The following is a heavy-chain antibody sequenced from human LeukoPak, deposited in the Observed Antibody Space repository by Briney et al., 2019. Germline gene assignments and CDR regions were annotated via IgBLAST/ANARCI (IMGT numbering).Heavy chain of an antibody. CDR2: FDPEDGET. CDR1: GYTLTELS. V-gene: IGHV1-24*01. Sequence: ASVKVSCKVSGYTLTELSMHWVRQAPGKGLEWMGGFDPEDGETIYAQKFQGRVTMTEDTSTDTAYMELSSLRSEDTAVYYCARAPRRCSSTSCPNDYWGQGTLVTVSS. D-gene: IGHD2-2*01. CDR3: ARAPRRCSSTSCPNDY. J-gene: IGHJ4*02.